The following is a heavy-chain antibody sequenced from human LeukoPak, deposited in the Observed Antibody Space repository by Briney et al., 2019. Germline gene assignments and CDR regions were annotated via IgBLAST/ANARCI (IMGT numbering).Heavy chain of an antibody. CDR1: GGTFSSYA. V-gene: IGHV1-69*05. Sequence: GASVKVSCKASGGTFSSYAISWVRQAPGQGREWMGGIIPIFGTANYAQKFQGRVTITTDESTSTAYMELRSLRSEDTAVYYCAVWLMDTAMVKDFDYWGQGTLVNVSS. J-gene: IGHJ4*02. CDR3: AVWLMDTAMVKDFDY. D-gene: IGHD5-18*01. CDR2: IIPIFGTA.